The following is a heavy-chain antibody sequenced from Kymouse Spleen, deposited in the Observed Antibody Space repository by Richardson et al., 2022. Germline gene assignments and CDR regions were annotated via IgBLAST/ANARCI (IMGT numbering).Heavy chain of an antibody. CDR1: GFTFSSYG. CDR2: IWYDGSNK. D-gene: IGHD2-21*02. Sequence: QVQLVESGGGVVQPGRSLRLSCAASGFTFSSYGMHWVRQAPGKGLEWVAVIWYDGSNKYYADSVKGRFTISRDNSKNTLYLQMNSLRAEDTAVYYCARDMAVVTATPFDYWGQGTLVTVSS. J-gene: IGHJ4*02. V-gene: IGHV3-33*01. CDR3: ARDMAVVTATPFDY.